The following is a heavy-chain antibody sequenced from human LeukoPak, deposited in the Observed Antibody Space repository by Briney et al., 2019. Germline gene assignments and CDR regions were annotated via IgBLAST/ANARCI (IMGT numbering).Heavy chain of an antibody. J-gene: IGHJ4*02. CDR3: ARGRSQSSGSYYGY. Sequence: ASVKVSCKASGYTFTSYDIDWVRQATGQGLEWMGWMNPNSGNTGYAQKLQGRVTMTTDTSTSTAYMELRSLRSDDTAVYYCARGRSQSSGSYYGYWGQGTLVTVSS. CDR2: MNPNSGNT. V-gene: IGHV1-8*02. CDR1: GYTFTSYD. D-gene: IGHD1-26*01.